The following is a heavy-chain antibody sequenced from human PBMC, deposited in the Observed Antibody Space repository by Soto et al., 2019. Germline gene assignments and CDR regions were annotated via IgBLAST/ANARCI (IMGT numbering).Heavy chain of an antibody. CDR2: IYHSGNT. CDR1: GGSISSSNW. CDR3: ASDVYSYGWIVGATFLDY. J-gene: IGHJ4*02. V-gene: IGHV4-4*02. D-gene: IGHD1-26*01. Sequence: SETLSLTCAVSGGSISSSNWWSWVRQPPGKGLEWIGEIYHSGNTNYNPSLKSRVTISVDKSKNQFSLKLCSVTAADTAVYYCASDVYSYGWIVGATFLDYYGRGTLVTVSS.